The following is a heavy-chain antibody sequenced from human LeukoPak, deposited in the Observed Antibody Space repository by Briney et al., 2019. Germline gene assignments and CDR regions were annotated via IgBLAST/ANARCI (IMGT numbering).Heavy chain of an antibody. V-gene: IGHV3-74*01. CDR1: KFSFSSYW. J-gene: IGHJ3*02. D-gene: IGHD5-12*01. CDR2: INSDGSST. CDR3: ARRDSGYDNRAFDI. Sequence: GGSLRLSCAASKFSFSSYWMHWVRQAPGKGLVWVSRINSDGSSTTYADSVKGRFTISRDNAKNTLYLQMNSLRAEDTAVYYCARRDSGYDNRAFDIWGQGTMVTVSS.